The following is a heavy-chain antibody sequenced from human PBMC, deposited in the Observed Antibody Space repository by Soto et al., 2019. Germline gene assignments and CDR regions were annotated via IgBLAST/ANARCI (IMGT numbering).Heavy chain of an antibody. J-gene: IGHJ4*02. CDR2: ISAGGSDT. D-gene: IGHD2-2*01. CDR1: GFVFSDYA. Sequence: EVQLLDSGGGWVQPGGSLRLSCVASGFVFSDYAMSWVRQAPGKGLEWVSAISAGGSDTYYADSVKGRFTVSRVNPKNTLYLQMNTLRAEDTAIYYCASVPIWCGSSSCYTEGFDSWGQGTLVTVSS. V-gene: IGHV3-23*01. CDR3: ASVPIWCGSSSCYTEGFDS.